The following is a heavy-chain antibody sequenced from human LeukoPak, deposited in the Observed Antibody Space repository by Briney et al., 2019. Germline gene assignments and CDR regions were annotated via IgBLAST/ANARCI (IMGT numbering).Heavy chain of an antibody. Sequence: PSETLSLTCTVSGGSISSGNYYWSWIRHPAGKGLEWIGRIYTSGSTYYNPSLKSRVTISVDTSKNQFSLKLSSVTAADTAVYYCARRRWATGYNWFDPWGQGTLVTVSS. D-gene: IGHD3-9*01. CDR2: IYTSGST. CDR1: GGSISSGNYY. J-gene: IGHJ5*02. V-gene: IGHV4-61*02. CDR3: ARRRWATGYNWFDP.